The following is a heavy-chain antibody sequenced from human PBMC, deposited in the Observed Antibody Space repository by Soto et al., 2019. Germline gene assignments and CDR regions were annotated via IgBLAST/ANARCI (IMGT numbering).Heavy chain of an antibody. CDR2: ISGSGGST. CDR3: AKDIWYYYDSSGYHWDYFDY. CDR1: GFTFSSYA. D-gene: IGHD3-22*01. Sequence: EVQLLESGGGLVQPGGSLRLSCAASGFTFSSYAMSWVRQAPGKGLEWVSAISGSGGSTYYADSVKGWFTISRDNSKNTLYLQMNSLRAEDTAVYYCAKDIWYYYDSSGYHWDYFDYWGQGTLVTVSS. V-gene: IGHV3-23*01. J-gene: IGHJ4*02.